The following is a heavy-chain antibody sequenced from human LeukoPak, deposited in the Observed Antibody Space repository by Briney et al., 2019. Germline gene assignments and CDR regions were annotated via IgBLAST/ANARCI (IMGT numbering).Heavy chain of an antibody. CDR3: ARLSSLGDYDY. V-gene: IGHV3-30*04. Sequence: GGSLRLSCAASGFTLSSYAMHWVRQAPGKGLEWVAVISYDGSSKYYADSVKGRFTISRDNSKNTLYVQMNSLRAEDTAVYYCARLSSLGDYDYWGQGTLVTVSS. J-gene: IGHJ4*02. CDR1: GFTLSSYA. D-gene: IGHD4-17*01. CDR2: ISYDGSSK.